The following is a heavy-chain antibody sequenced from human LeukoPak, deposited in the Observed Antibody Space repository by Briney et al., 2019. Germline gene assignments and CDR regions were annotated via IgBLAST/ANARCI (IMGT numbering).Heavy chain of an antibody. CDR1: GGSISGYY. J-gene: IGHJ6*02. CDR3: ARLDV. V-gene: IGHV4-59*01. Sequence: SETLSLTCTVSGGSISGYYWNWIRQPPGEGLEWIGHVYSSGNSNYNPSLKSRLTMSVDTSKNQFSLKLSSVTAADTAVYYCARLDVWGQGTTATVSS. CDR2: VYSSGNS.